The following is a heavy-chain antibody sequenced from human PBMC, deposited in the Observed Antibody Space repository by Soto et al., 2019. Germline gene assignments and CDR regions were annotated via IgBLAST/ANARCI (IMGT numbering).Heavy chain of an antibody. CDR3: ARRLACPSKGMLLYYHXXXXXCFDP. V-gene: IGHV5-10-1*01. J-gene: IGHJ5*02. CDR1: GYTFTNYW. Sequence: GESLKISCKGSGYTFTNYWXGWVRQMPGKGLDWRGRLDPSDSYTNNSPSFQGHVSTSVDKSISTALLRWSSLKSSDTAMFYCARRLACPSKGMLLYYHXXXXXCFDPXGXGTLVTVSS. D-gene: IGHD2-2*01. CDR2: LDPSDSYT.